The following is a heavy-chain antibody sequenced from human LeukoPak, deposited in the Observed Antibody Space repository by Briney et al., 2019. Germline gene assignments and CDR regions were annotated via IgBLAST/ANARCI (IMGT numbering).Heavy chain of an antibody. CDR3: ARDYGEYYYDSSGYYGGFDY. V-gene: IGHV3-30*03. Sequence: PGGSLRLSCAASGFTFSSQGMHWVRQAPGKGLEWVAVISYDGSNKYYADSVKGRFTISRDNSKNTLYLQMNSLRAEDTAVYYCARDYGEYYYDSSGYYGGFDYWGQGTLVTVSS. J-gene: IGHJ4*02. CDR1: GFTFSSQG. CDR2: ISYDGSNK. D-gene: IGHD3-22*01.